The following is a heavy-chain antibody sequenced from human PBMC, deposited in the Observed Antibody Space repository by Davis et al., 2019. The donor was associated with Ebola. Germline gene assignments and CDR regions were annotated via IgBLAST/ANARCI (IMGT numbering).Heavy chain of an antibody. CDR1: GFTLRSYA. V-gene: IGHV3-23*01. Sequence: PGGSLRLSCAASGFTLRSYAMSWVRQAPGKGLEWVSAISASGGSTYYADSVKGRFTISRDNSKNTLYLQMNSLRAEDTAVYYCAKSRTPSVPAARRDDAFDIWGQGTMVTVSS. CDR3: AKSRTPSVPAARRDDAFDI. J-gene: IGHJ3*02. D-gene: IGHD2-2*01. CDR2: ISASGGST.